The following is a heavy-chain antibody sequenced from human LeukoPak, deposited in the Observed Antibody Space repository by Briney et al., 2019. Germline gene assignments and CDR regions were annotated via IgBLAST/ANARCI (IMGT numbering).Heavy chain of an antibody. CDR1: GYTLTELS. J-gene: IGHJ4*02. V-gene: IGHV1-24*01. Sequence: ASVKVSCKVSGYTLTELSMHWVRQAPGKGLEWMGGFDPEDGETIYAQKFQGRVTITRDTSASTAYMELSSLRSEDTAVYYCARELIMYSSGWSQPDYWGQGTLVTVSS. D-gene: IGHD6-19*01. CDR3: ARELIMYSSGWSQPDY. CDR2: FDPEDGET.